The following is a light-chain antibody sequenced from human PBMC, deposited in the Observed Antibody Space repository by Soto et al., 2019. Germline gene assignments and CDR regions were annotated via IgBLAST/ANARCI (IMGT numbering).Light chain of an antibody. J-gene: IGKJ4*01. CDR3: HQPNYWPHT. V-gene: IGKV3-11*01. CDR1: QSVSNY. CDR2: DAS. Sequence: EIVLTQSPATLPLSPGERATLSCRASQSVSNYLAWYQQKPGQAPRLLIYDASKRATGIPARFSGSGSGTDFNLTISSQEAEDFAVYYCHQPNYWPHTFGGGTKVVIE.